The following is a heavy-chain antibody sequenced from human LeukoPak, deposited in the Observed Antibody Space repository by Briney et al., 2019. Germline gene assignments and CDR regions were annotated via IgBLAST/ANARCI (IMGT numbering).Heavy chain of an antibody. CDR2: ISSNGGSK. J-gene: IGHJ6*03. Sequence: GGSLRLSCAASGFTFSSYAMHWVRQAPGKGLEYVSAISSNGGSKYYANSVKGRFTISRDNSKTTLYLQMGSLRAGVMAVYYGARVATVSTPDYHHYMDVWGKGTTVTVSS. V-gene: IGHV3-64*01. CDR1: GFTFSSYA. CDR3: ARVATVSTPDYHHYMDV. D-gene: IGHD4-11*01.